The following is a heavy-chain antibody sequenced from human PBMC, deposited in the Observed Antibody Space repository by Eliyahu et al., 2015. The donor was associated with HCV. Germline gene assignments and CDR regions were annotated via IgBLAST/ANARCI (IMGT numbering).Heavy chain of an antibody. CDR2: INPNSGGT. Sequence: QVQLVQSGAEVKKPGASVKVSCKASGXTFTGYYMHWVRQAPGQGLEWMGWINPNSGGTNYAQKFQGRVTMTRDTSISTAYMELSRLRSDDTAVYYCRLPGITMVRGVIQSDYWGQGTLVTVSS. J-gene: IGHJ4*02. V-gene: IGHV1-2*02. CDR1: GXTFTGYY. D-gene: IGHD3-10*01. CDR3: RLPGITMVRGVIQSDY.